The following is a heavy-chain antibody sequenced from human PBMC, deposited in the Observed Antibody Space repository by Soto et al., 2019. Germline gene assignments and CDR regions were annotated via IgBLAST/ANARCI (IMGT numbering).Heavy chain of an antibody. CDR2: IYYSGST. CDR1: GGSISSSSYY. V-gene: IGHV4-39*02. D-gene: IGHD2-2*01. J-gene: IGHJ3*02. CDR3: AREGGIVVVPAAQYHDAFDI. Sequence: SETLSLTCTVSGGSISSSSYYWGWIRQPPGKGLEWIGSIYYSGSTYYNPSLKSRVTISVDTSKNQFSLKLSSVTAADTAVYYCAREGGIVVVPAAQYHDAFDIWGQGTMVTVSS.